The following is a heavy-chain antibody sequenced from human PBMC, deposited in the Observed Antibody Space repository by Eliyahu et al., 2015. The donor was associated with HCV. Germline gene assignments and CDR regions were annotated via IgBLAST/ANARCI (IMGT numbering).Heavy chain of an antibody. V-gene: IGHV3-23*01. CDR2: XSGSXXST. CDR1: GFTXSSYS. D-gene: IGHD6-13*01. J-gene: IGHJ4*02. Sequence: EVQLLESGGGLVQPGVSLRLSCAASGFTXSSYSMSXVRQAPGKGLEWVSAXSGSXXSTYYADXVKGRFTISRDNSKNTLYLQMNSLRAEDTAVYYCAKVPYSSSWYGDYWGQGTLVTVSS. CDR3: AKVPYSSSWYGDY.